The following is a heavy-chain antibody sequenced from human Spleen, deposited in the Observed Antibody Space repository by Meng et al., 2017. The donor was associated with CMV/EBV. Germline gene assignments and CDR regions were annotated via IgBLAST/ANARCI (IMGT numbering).Heavy chain of an antibody. D-gene: IGHD3-10*02. J-gene: IGHJ4*02. CDR3: VKDMSAPSPSADS. V-gene: IGHV3-30*04. Sequence: GESLKISCAASGFTFSTYTMHWVRQAPGKGLEWVTAISYEGSNKHYAESVKGRFTIFKDSTKNSLYLQMNSLRAEDTATYYCVKDMSAPSPSADSWGQGTLVTVSS. CDR2: ISYEGSNK. CDR1: GFTFSTYT.